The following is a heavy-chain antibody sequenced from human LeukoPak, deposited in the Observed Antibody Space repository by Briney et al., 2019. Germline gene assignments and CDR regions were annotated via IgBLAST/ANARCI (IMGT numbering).Heavy chain of an antibody. D-gene: IGHD2-21*02. CDR1: EFDFFSYG. V-gene: IGHV3-74*01. J-gene: IGHJ5*01. CDR3: ARELPREVTLDS. Sequence: GGSLRLSCVASEFDFFSYGMQWVRQAPGKGLVWVSRIFTDGSTTSYADSVKGRFTISRDNAKDTLYLEMKSLRVEDTAVYYCARELPREVTLDSWGQGTLVTVSP. CDR2: IFTDGSTT.